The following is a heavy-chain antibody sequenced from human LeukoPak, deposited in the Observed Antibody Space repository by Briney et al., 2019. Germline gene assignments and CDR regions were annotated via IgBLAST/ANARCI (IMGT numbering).Heavy chain of an antibody. Sequence: GGSLRLSCIASGFTFRNYGMHWVRQAPGKGLEWVASVRYDGSIHNYVDSVKGRFTISRENSKNTLFLQMDSLRTEDTAVYYCARVITVVSVRMAFDYWGQGTLVAVSS. CDR3: ARVITVVSVRMAFDY. D-gene: IGHD4-23*01. CDR1: GFTFRNYG. J-gene: IGHJ4*02. V-gene: IGHV3-30*02. CDR2: VRYDGSIH.